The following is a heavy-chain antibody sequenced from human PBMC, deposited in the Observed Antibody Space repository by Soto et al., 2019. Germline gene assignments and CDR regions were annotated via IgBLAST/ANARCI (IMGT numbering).Heavy chain of an antibody. V-gene: IGHV4-59*01. CDR3: ARGYSDFWSGYYINFDY. J-gene: IGHJ4*02. D-gene: IGHD3-3*01. CDR1: GGSISSYY. CDR2: IYYSGST. Sequence: SETLSLTCTVSGGSISSYYWSWIRQPPGKGLEWIGYIYYSGSTNYNPSLKSRVTISVDTSKNQFSLKLSSVTAADTAVYYCARGYSDFWSGYYINFDYWGQGTLVTVSS.